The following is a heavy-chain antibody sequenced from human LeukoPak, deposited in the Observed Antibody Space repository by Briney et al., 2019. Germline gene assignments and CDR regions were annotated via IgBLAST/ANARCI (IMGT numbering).Heavy chain of an antibody. CDR1: GGSISSSSYY. D-gene: IGHD3-9*01. CDR2: IYYSGST. V-gene: IGHV4-39*01. CDR3: ARHTYDILTGYFMENYFDY. J-gene: IGHJ4*02. Sequence: PSETLSLTCTVSGGSISSSSYYWGWILQPPGKGLEWIGSIYYSGSTYYNPFLKSRVTISVDTSKNQFSLRLSSVTAADTAVYYCARHTYDILTGYFMENYFDYWGQGTLVTVSS.